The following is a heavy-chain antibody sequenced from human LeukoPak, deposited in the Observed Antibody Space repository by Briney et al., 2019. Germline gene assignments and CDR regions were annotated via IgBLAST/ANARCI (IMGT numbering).Heavy chain of an antibody. CDR3: ARIPPWAEYYYGMDV. J-gene: IGHJ6*02. CDR2: IYYSGST. V-gene: IGHV4-31*03. CDR1: GGSLSSGGSF. Sequence: SETLSLTCSVSGGSLSSGGSFWSWIRQRPGKGLEWIGYIYYSGSTSYNPSLKSRVTISLDTSENQFSLKLTSVTAADTAVYYCARIPPWAEYYYGMDVWGQGTTVTVSS. D-gene: IGHD2-21*01.